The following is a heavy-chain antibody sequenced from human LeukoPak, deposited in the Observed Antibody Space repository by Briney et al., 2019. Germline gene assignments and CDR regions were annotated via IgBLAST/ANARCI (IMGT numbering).Heavy chain of an antibody. Sequence: GGSLRLSCAASGFTFSSYSMNWVRQAPGKGVEWVSYISSSSSTIYYADSVKGRFTISRDNAKNSLYLQMNSLRAEDTAVYYCARDANWFDPWGQGTLVTVSS. J-gene: IGHJ5*02. V-gene: IGHV3-48*01. CDR1: GFTFSSYS. CDR3: ARDANWFDP. CDR2: ISSSSSTI.